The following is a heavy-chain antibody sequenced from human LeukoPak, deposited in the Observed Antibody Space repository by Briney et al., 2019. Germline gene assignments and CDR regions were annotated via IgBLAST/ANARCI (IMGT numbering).Heavy chain of an antibody. CDR3: AKGRITMIVKGAFDI. CDR1: GFTFSNAW. V-gene: IGHV3-15*01. CDR2: IKSKTDGGTT. J-gene: IGHJ3*02. Sequence: PGGSLRLSCAASGFTFSNAWMGWVRQAPGKGLEWVGRIKSKTDGGTTDYAAPVKGRFTISRDDSKNTLYLQMNSLRAEDTAVYYCAKGRITMIVKGAFDIWGQGIMVTVSS. D-gene: IGHD3-22*01.